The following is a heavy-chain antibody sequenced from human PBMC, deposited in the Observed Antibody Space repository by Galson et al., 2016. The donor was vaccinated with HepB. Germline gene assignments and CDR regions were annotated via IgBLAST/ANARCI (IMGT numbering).Heavy chain of an antibody. D-gene: IGHD3-22*01. Sequence: SLRLSCAASGFTFTSYAMSWVRQAPGKGLEWVSAINGGGGFTYYAGSVKGRFTISRDNSKNTVYLQMNSLRAEDTAVYYCAKYRDHSSGYYPLDYWGQGTLVTVSS. CDR2: INGGGGFT. CDR3: AKYRDHSSGYYPLDY. J-gene: IGHJ4*02. CDR1: GFTFTSYA. V-gene: IGHV3-23*01.